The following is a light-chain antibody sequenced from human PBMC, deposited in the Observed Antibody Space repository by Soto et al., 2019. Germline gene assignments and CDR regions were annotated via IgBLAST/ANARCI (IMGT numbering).Light chain of an antibody. J-gene: IGLJ1*01. V-gene: IGLV2-14*01. Sequence: QSVLTQPASVSASPGQSITISCTGTSSDVGGHNYVSWYQQHPGKAPKLMIYEVTNRPSGVSNRFSGSKSGNTASLTISALQAEDEADYYCSSYPSSNTGVFGTGTKVTVL. CDR1: SSDVGGHNY. CDR2: EVT. CDR3: SSYPSSNTGV.